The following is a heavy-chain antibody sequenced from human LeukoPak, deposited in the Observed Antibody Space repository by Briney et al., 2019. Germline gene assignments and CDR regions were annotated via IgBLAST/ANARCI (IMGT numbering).Heavy chain of an antibody. D-gene: IGHD5-12*01. CDR2: ISYDGSNK. CDR3: ARVGGSGYVSRIYGMDV. Sequence: GGSLRLSCAASGFTFSSYAMHWVRQAPGKGLEWVAVISYDGSNKYYADSVKGRFTISRDNSKNTLYLQMNSLRAEDTAVYYCARVGGSGYVSRIYGMDVWGQGTTVTVSS. CDR1: GFTFSSYA. V-gene: IGHV3-30-3*01. J-gene: IGHJ6*02.